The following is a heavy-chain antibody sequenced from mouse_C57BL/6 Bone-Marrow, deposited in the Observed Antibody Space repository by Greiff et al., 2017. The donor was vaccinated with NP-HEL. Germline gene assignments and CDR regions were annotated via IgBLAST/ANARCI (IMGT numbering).Heavy chain of an antibody. CDR1: GYSFTSYY. D-gene: IGHD2-5*01. J-gene: IGHJ4*01. CDR3: ARTDYSNLNYYAMDY. Sequence: VKLMESGPELVKPGASVKISCKASGYSFTSYYIHWVKQRPGQGLEWIGWIYPGSGNTKYNEKFKGKATLTADTSSSTAYMQLSSLTSEDSAVYYCARTDYSNLNYYAMDYWGQGTSVTVSS. CDR2: IYPGSGNT. V-gene: IGHV1-66*01.